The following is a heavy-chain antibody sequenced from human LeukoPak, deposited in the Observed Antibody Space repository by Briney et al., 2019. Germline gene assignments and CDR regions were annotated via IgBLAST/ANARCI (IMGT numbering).Heavy chain of an antibody. Sequence: SETLSLTCAVSGGSISSDRWWSWVRQSPEKGLEWIGEIHHTESTNYNASFRGRVSISVDRSKNQFSLSLSSVTAADTAVYYCARNGGYCLDSWGQGTLVTVSS. J-gene: IGHJ4*02. D-gene: IGHD3-22*01. V-gene: IGHV4-4*02. CDR2: IHHTEST. CDR1: GGSISSDRW. CDR3: ARNGGYCLDS.